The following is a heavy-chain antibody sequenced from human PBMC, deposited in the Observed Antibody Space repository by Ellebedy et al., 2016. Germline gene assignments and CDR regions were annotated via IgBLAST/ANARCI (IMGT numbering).Heavy chain of an antibody. CDR1: GYTFTSYD. CDR3: ARASATGGGAFDI. J-gene: IGHJ3*02. CDR2: INPNSGGT. Sequence: ASVKVSXXASGYTFTSYDINWVRQATGQGLEWMGWINPNSGGTNYAQKFQGRVTMTRDTSISTAYMELSRLRSDDTAVYYCARASATGGGAFDIWGQGTMVTVSS. V-gene: IGHV1-2*02. D-gene: IGHD1-26*01.